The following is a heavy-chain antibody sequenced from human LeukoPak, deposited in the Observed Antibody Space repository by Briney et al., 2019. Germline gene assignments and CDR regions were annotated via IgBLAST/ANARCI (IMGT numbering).Heavy chain of an antibody. Sequence: PGGSLRLSCAASGFTFSSYGMHWVRQAPGKRLEWVAVISYDGSDKYYADSVKGRFTISRDNSKNTLYLQMNSLRAEDTAVYYCARLRITMVRGVDYWGQGTLVTVSS. CDR2: ISYDGSDK. CDR1: GFTFSSYG. D-gene: IGHD3-10*01. J-gene: IGHJ4*02. V-gene: IGHV3-30*03. CDR3: ARLRITMVRGVDY.